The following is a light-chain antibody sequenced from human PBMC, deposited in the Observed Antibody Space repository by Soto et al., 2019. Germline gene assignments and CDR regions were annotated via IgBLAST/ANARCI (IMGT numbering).Light chain of an antibody. Sequence: EIVMTQTPLSLPVTPGEPSSISCSSSQSLLYRDDGNMYLDWYVQKPGQSPQLLIYTVSYRAPGVPDRFSGIGSGTDFTLKISRVEADDVGVYYCMQRLEFPLTFGGGTKVDIK. CDR1: QSLLYRDDGNMY. CDR3: MQRLEFPLT. J-gene: IGKJ4*01. CDR2: TVS. V-gene: IGKV2-40*01.